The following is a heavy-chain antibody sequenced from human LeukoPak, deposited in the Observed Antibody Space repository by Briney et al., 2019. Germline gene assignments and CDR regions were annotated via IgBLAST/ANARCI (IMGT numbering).Heavy chain of an antibody. CDR2: ISYDGSNK. V-gene: IGHV3-30-3*01. CDR3: VPGYSPYYYCGMDV. Sequence: GRSLRLSCAASGFTFSSYAMHWVRQAPGKGLEWVAVISYDGSNKYYADSVKGRFTISRDNSKNTLYLQMNSLRAEDTAVCYGVPGYSPYYYCGMDVWGQGTTVTVSS. J-gene: IGHJ6*02. D-gene: IGHD4-23*01. CDR1: GFTFSSYA.